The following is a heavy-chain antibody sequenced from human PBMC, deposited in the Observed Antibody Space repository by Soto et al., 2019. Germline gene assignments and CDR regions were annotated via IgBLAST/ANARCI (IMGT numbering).Heavy chain of an antibody. CDR3: ARDQGYGDAYYFDY. J-gene: IGHJ4*02. CDR1: GGSISSSNW. D-gene: IGHD4-17*01. Sequence: SETLSLTCAVSGGSISSSNWWSWVRQPPGKGLEWIGEIYHSGSTNYNPSLKSRVTISVDKSKNQFSLKLSSVPAAHPAVYYCARDQGYGDAYYFDYWGQGTLVTVS. V-gene: IGHV4-4*02. CDR2: IYHSGST.